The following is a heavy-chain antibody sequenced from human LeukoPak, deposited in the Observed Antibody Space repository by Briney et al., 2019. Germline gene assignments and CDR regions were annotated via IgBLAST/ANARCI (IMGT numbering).Heavy chain of an antibody. D-gene: IGHD3-22*01. CDR1: GFTVSSIH. CDR3: ASSPDASGYYRHFEY. CDR2: IYSGGST. J-gene: IGHJ4*02. Sequence: GGSLRLSCAVSGFTVSSIHMSWVRQAPGKGLEWVSLIYSGGSTYYADSVKGRFTISRHNSDNTLSLQMNSLRPEDTAVYYCASSPDASGYYRHFEYWGQGTLVTVSS. V-gene: IGHV3-53*04.